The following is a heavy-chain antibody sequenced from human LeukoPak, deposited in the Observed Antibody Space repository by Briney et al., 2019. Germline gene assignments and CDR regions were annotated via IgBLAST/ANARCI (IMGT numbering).Heavy chain of an antibody. Sequence: SETLSLTCAVYGGSFSGYYWSWIRQPPGKGLEWIGEINHSGSTNYNPSLKSRVTISVDTSKNQFSLKLSSVTAADTAVYYCAKDQLGATDFDYWGQGTLVTVSS. CDR3: AKDQLGATDFDY. CDR2: INHSGST. J-gene: IGHJ4*02. CDR1: GGSFSGYY. D-gene: IGHD1-26*01. V-gene: IGHV4-34*01.